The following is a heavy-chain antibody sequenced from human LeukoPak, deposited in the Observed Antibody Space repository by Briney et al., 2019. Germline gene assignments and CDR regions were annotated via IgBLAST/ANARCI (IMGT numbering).Heavy chain of an antibody. CDR3: ARRSPNYYFDY. Sequence: GGSLRLPCAASGFTFSNYNMNWVRQAPGKGLEWVSSISSSNNYIYYADSVKGRFTISRDNAKNSLCLQMNSLRAEDTAVYYCARRSPNYYFDYWGQGTPVTVSS. CDR2: ISSSNNYI. V-gene: IGHV3-21*01. CDR1: GFTFSNYN. J-gene: IGHJ4*02.